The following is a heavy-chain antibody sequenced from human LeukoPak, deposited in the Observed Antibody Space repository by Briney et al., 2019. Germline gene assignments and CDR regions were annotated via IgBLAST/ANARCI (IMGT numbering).Heavy chain of an antibody. CDR1: GFTFSSYG. CDR3: ARGPTVTTFYYYYGMDV. Sequence: PGGSLRLSCAASGFTFSSYGMHWVRRAPGKGLEWVAVIWYDGSNKYYADSVKGRFTISRDNSKNTLYLQMNSLRAEDTAVYYCARGPTVTTFYYYYGMDVWGKGTTVTVSS. D-gene: IGHD4-17*01. J-gene: IGHJ6*04. CDR2: IWYDGSNK. V-gene: IGHV3-33*01.